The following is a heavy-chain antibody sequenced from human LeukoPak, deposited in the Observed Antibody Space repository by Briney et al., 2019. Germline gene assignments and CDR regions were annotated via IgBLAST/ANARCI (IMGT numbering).Heavy chain of an antibody. Sequence: SETLSLTCAVYGGSFSGYYWSWIRQPPGKGLEWIGEINHSGSTNYNPSLKSRVTISVDTSKNQFSLKLSSVTAADTAVYYCAREGCSSTSYYTRANWFDPWGQGTLVTVSS. CDR2: INHSGST. V-gene: IGHV4-34*01. D-gene: IGHD2-2*02. CDR1: GGSFSGYY. J-gene: IGHJ5*02. CDR3: AREGCSSTSYYTRANWFDP.